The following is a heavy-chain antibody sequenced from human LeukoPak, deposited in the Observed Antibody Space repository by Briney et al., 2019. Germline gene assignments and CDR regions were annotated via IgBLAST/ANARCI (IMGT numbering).Heavy chain of an antibody. CDR1: GNTFTTYY. V-gene: IGHV1-46*01. D-gene: IGHD5-12*01. CDR2: ISPSSDST. J-gene: IGHJ4*02. CDR3: ARVYSGYFDY. Sequence: ASVKVSCKASGNTFTTYYVYWVRQAPGQGLEWMGIISPSSDSTIYAQKFQGRVTMTRDTSTSTVYMELSTLRSEDTAVYYCARVYSGYFDYWGQGTLVTVSS.